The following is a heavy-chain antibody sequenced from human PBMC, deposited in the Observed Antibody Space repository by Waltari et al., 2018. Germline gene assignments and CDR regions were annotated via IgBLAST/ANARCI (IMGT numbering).Heavy chain of an antibody. V-gene: IGHV4-34*01. CDR1: GGSFSGYY. J-gene: IGHJ6*03. CDR2: INHSGST. Sequence: QVQLQQWGAGLLKPSETLSLTCAVYGGSFSGYYWSWIRQPPGKGLEWIGEINHSGSTNYNPSLKSRVTISVDTSKNQFSLKLSSVTAADTAVYYCARGRIWLMVRGVKGMDVWGKGTTVTISS. CDR3: ARGRIWLMVRGVKGMDV. D-gene: IGHD3-10*01.